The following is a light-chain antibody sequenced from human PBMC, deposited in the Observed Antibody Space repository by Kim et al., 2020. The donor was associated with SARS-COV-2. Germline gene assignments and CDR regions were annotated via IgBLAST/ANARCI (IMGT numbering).Light chain of an antibody. J-gene: IGKJ5*01. Sequence: TSIGDTVTITCQASQAISNHLNWFQQKPGKAPNLLIYDASNLETGVPTRFSGSGSGTDFTFTITSLQPEDFATYFCQQYENLPITFGQGTRLEIK. CDR3: QQYENLPIT. CDR2: DAS. V-gene: IGKV1-33*01. CDR1: QAISNH.